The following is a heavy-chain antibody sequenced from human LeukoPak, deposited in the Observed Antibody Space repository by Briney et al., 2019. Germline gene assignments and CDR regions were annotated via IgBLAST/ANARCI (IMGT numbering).Heavy chain of an antibody. CDR3: ARVVGATKDEYYCDY. J-gene: IGHJ4*02. CDR1: GFTFSSYN. Sequence: GGSLRLSRAPSGFTFSSYNMNWVRQAPGKGLEWVSSISSSTGYIYYADSVKGRFTISRDNAKNSLYLQMNSLRAEDTAVYYCARVVGATKDEYYCDYWGQGTLVTVSS. V-gene: IGHV3-21*01. CDR2: ISSSTGYI. D-gene: IGHD1-26*01.